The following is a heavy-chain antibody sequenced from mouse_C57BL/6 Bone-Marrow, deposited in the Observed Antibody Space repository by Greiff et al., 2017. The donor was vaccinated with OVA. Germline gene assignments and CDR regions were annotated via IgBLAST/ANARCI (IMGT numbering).Heavy chain of an antibody. J-gene: IGHJ1*03. CDR1: GYTFTSYD. V-gene: IGHV1-85*01. Sequence: QVQLQQSGPELVKPGASVKLSCKASGYTFTSYDINWVKQRPGQGLEWIGWIYPRDGSTKYTEKFKGKATLTVDTSSSTAYMELHSLTSEDSAVYFCARCYSNYHWYFDVWGTGTTVTVSS. CDR3: ARCYSNYHWYFDV. CDR2: IYPRDGST. D-gene: IGHD2-5*01.